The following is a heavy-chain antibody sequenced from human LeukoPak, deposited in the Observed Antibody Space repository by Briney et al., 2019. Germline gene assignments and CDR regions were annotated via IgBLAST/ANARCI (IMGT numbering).Heavy chain of an antibody. CDR1: GFTFSNYA. J-gene: IGHJ3*02. V-gene: IGHV3-23*01. CDR2: ISGAGSST. CDR3: AKAWSRQWVAHAFDI. D-gene: IGHD6-19*01. Sequence: PGGSLRLSCAASGFTFSNYAMTWVRQAPGKGLEWVSGISGAGSSTYYADSVKGRFTISRDSSKNTLYLQMHSLRAEDTAVYYCAKAWSRQWVAHAFDIWGQGTMVTVSS.